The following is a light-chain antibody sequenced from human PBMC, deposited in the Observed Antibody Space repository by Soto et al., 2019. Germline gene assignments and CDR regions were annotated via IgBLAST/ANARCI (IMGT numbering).Light chain of an antibody. V-gene: IGKV3-20*01. CDR2: GAS. CDR3: QHYCSSPLYA. CDR1: QSVSSSY. J-gene: IGKJ2*01. Sequence: EIVLTQSPGTLSLSPGEGATLSCRASQSVSSSYLAWYQQKPGQAPRLLIYGASSRATGIPDRFSGSGSGTVFNLAISRLEPEDFAVYYCQHYCSSPLYAFGQWTKLAIK.